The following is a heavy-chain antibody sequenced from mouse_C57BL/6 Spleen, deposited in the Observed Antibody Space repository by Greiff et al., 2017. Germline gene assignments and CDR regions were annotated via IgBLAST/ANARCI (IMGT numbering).Heavy chain of an antibody. V-gene: IGHV5-4*03. D-gene: IGHD1-1*01. CDR2: ISDGGSYT. Sequence: DVKLVESGGGLVKPGGSLKLSCAASGFTFSSYAMSWVRQTPEKRLEWVATISDGGSYTYYPDNVKGRFTISRDNAKNNLYLQMSHLKSEDTAMYYCARASSYGAMDYWGQGTSVTVSS. CDR3: ARASSYGAMDY. CDR1: GFTFSSYA. J-gene: IGHJ4*01.